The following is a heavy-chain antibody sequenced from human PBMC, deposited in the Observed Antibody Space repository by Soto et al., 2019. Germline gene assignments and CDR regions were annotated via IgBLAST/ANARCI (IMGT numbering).Heavy chain of an antibody. CDR2: IKQDGSEK. J-gene: IGHJ3*02. CDR3: APETQGAFDI. V-gene: IGHV3-7*01. Sequence: EVQLVESGGGLVQPGGSLRISCAASGFSFSSYWMTWVRQAPGKGLEWVAKIKQDGSEKYDVDSVKGRFTNSRDKAKNSLYLQMNSLRAGDTAVFYCAPETQGAFDIWGQGTMVPVSS. CDR1: GFSFSSYW.